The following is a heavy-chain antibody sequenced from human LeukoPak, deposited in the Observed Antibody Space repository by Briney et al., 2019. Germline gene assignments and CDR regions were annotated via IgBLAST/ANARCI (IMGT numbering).Heavy chain of an antibody. CDR3: AKDFSGWYLGY. J-gene: IGHJ4*02. D-gene: IGHD6-19*01. CDR2: IYSGGST. V-gene: IGHV3-66*02. CDR1: GFTVSSNY. Sequence: GGSLRLSCAASGFTVSSNYMSWVRQAPGKGLEWVAVIYSGGSTYYADPVQGRFTISRDKSKYTQYLQMNNLRAEDTAVYYCAKDFSGWYLGYWGQGTLVTVSS.